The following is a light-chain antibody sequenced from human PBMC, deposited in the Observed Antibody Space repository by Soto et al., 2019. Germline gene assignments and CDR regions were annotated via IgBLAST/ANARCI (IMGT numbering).Light chain of an antibody. CDR1: SSDVGSYNL. CDR3: CSSGGSPTYV. V-gene: IGLV2-23*02. J-gene: IGLJ1*01. Sequence: QSALTQPASVSGSPGQSITISCTGTSSDVGSYNLVSWYQQHPGKAPKLMIFEVNKRTSGVSNRFSGSKSGNTASLTISGLKVEDEADYYCCSSGGSPTYVFGTGTRVTVL. CDR2: EVN.